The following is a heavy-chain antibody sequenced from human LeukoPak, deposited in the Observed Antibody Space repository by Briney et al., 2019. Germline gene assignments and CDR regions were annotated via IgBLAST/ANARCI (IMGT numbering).Heavy chain of an antibody. D-gene: IGHD6-25*01. CDR2: INPSGGST. CDR3: ARDGIAAGYWFDP. Sequence: ASVKVSCKASGYTFTSYYMHWVRQASGQGLEWMGIINPSGGSTSYAQKFQGRVTMTRDTSTSTVYMELSSLRSEDTAVYYCARDGIAAGYWFDPWGQGTLVTVSS. CDR1: GYTFTSYY. J-gene: IGHJ5*02. V-gene: IGHV1-46*01.